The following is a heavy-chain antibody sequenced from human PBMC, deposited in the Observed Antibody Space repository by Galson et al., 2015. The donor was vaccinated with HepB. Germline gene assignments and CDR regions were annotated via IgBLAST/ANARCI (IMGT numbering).Heavy chain of an antibody. CDR3: ARAAVAAATYWVDP. D-gene: IGHD2-15*01. V-gene: IGHV3-30-3*01. J-gene: IGHJ5*02. CDR2: ISHDGSNE. Sequence: SLRLSCAASGFTFSDYAMNWVRQAPGKGLEWVAVISHDGSNEYYADSVKGRFTIFRDNSRNTLSLQMHSLRVEDTSVYYCARAAVAAATYWVDPWGQGTLVTVSS. CDR1: GFTFSDYA.